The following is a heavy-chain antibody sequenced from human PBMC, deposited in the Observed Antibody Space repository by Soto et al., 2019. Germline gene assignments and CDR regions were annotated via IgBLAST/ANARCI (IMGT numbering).Heavy chain of an antibody. J-gene: IGHJ3*02. CDR2: IYYSGST. D-gene: IGHD3-16*02. Sequence: QVQLQESGPGLVKPSQTLSLTCTVSGGSISSGDYYWSWIRQPPGKGLEWIGYIYYSGSTYYNPSLKSRVTISVDISKHPFSLKLRSVTAEDAAVYYCASGGVWGSYRYQTKGAFDIWGQGTMVTVSS. CDR3: ASGGVWGSYRYQTKGAFDI. CDR1: GGSISSGDYY. V-gene: IGHV4-30-4*01.